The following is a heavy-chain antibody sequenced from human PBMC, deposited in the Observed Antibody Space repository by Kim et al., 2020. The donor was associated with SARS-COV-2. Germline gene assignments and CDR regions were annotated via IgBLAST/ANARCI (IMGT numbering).Heavy chain of an antibody. Sequence: SVKGRLTISRDNSKNTLYLQMNSLRAEDTAVYYCAKDLRSSIAGFQSFDPWGQGTLVTVSS. D-gene: IGHD6-6*01. J-gene: IGHJ5*02. CDR3: AKDLRSSIAGFQSFDP. V-gene: IGHV3-23*01.